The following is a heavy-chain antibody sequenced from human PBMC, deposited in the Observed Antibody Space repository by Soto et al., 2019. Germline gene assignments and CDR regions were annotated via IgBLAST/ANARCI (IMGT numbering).Heavy chain of an antibody. J-gene: IGHJ2*01. Sequence: QVQLQESGPGLVKPSQTLSLTCTVSGGSISSGGYYWSWIRQHPGKGLEWIGYIYYSGSTYYNPPLKSRVNISVDTSKNQFSLKLSSVTAADTAVYYCARDLHGDYFVPYWYFDLWGRGTLVTVSS. CDR2: IYYSGST. V-gene: IGHV4-31*03. CDR1: GGSISSGGYY. CDR3: ARDLHGDYFVPYWYFDL. D-gene: IGHD4-17*01.